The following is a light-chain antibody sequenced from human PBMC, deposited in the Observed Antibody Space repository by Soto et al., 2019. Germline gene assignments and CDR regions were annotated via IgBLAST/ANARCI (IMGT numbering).Light chain of an antibody. CDR2: AAS. CDR1: QSISRY. J-gene: IGKJ2*01. Sequence: DIQMTQSPSSLSASVGDRVTITCRASQSISRYLSWYQQKPGKAPNLLIYAASSLQSGVPSRFSGSGSGTDFTLTISSLLPEDCATYFCQESHTSGTFGQGTKLEI. CDR3: QESHTSGT. V-gene: IGKV1-39*01.